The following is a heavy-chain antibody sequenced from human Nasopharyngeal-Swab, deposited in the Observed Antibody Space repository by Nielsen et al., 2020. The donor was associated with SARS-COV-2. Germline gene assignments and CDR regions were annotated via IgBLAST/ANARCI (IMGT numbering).Heavy chain of an antibody. CDR2: TSGSGGST. CDR1: GFTLFSSA. V-gene: IGHV3-23*01. Sequence: GFTLFSSAMTRARQAPGKGLESDSATSGSGGSTYYGDSLKGRFTISKDNSKNTLYLQMNSLRAEDTAVYYCAKDLSGIAAADDAFDIWGQGTMVTVSS. CDR3: AKDLSGIAAADDAFDI. J-gene: IGHJ3*02. D-gene: IGHD6-13*01.